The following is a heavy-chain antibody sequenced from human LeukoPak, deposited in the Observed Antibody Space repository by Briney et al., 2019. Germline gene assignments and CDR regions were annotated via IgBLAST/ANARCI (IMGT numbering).Heavy chain of an antibody. CDR3: AKHGGFWSGYFYYFDY. CDR2: ISGSGGST. V-gene: IGHV3-23*01. J-gene: IGHJ4*02. Sequence: GGSLRLSCAASGFTFSSYAMSWVRQAPGKGLEWVSAISGSGGSTYYADSVKGRFTIPRDNSKNTLYLQMNSLRAEDTAVYYCAKHGGFWSGYFYYFDYWGQGTLVTVSS. D-gene: IGHD3-3*01. CDR1: GFTFSSYA.